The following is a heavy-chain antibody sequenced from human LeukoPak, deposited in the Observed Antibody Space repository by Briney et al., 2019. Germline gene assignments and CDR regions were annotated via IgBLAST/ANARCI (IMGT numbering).Heavy chain of an antibody. Sequence: GGSLRLSCAASGFTFSSYTMSWVRQAPGKGLEWVSSIDYDGGSGHYADSVKGRFTIPRDNSNNTLFLHLNSLRGEDTAVYYCTRNSGWYGLSWGQGTLVTVSS. J-gene: IGHJ1*01. CDR1: GFTFSSYT. CDR2: IDYDGGSG. CDR3: TRNSGWYGLS. D-gene: IGHD6-19*01. V-gene: IGHV3-23*01.